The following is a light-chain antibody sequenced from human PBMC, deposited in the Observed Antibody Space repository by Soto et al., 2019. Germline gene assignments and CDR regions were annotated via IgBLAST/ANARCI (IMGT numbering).Light chain of an antibody. CDR2: KAS. CDR3: QQYNSYWT. V-gene: IGKV1-5*03. CDR1: QNIYNW. J-gene: IGKJ1*01. Sequence: DCPWTPSPSTLAASVGGRFTITCRASQNIYNWLAWYQQKPGIAPKLLINKASTLESGVPSRLSGSGYGTEFTLTISGLQPEDFATYYCQQYNSYWTFGQGTKVDIK.